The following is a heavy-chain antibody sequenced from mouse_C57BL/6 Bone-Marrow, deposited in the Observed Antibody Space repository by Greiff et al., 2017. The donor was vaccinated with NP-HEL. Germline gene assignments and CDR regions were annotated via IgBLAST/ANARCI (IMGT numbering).Heavy chain of an antibody. CDR3: ARRYSNYVRYFDV. D-gene: IGHD2-5*01. CDR2: IYPGGGYT. V-gene: IGHV1-63*01. Sequence: VQLQQSGAELVRPGTSVKMSCKASGYTFTNYWIGWAKQRPGHGLEWIGDIYPGGGYTNYNEKFKGKATLTADKSSSTAYMQFSSLTSEDSAIYYCARRYSNYVRYFDVWGTGTTVTVSS. CDR1: GYTFTNYW. J-gene: IGHJ1*03.